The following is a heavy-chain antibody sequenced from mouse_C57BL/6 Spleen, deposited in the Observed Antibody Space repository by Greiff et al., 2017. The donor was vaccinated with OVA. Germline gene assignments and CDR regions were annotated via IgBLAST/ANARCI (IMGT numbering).Heavy chain of an antibody. D-gene: IGHD2-1*01. CDR1: GYTFTDYT. J-gene: IGHJ4*01. V-gene: IGHV1-78*01. Sequence: QVQLQQSDAELVKPGASVKISCKVSGYTFTDYTIHWMKQRPEQGLEWIGYIYPRDGSTKYNEKFKGKATLTADKSSSTAYMQLNSLTSEDSAVYFCARSLIYYGNRYYYAMDYWGQGTSVTVSS. CDR2: IYPRDGST. CDR3: ARSLIYYGNRYYYAMDY.